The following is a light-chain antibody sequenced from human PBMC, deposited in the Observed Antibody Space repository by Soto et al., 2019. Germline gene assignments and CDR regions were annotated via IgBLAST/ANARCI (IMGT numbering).Light chain of an antibody. CDR3: QTWGTGIHVV. V-gene: IGLV4-69*01. Sequence: QLVLTQSPSASASLGASVKLTCTLSSGHSSYAIAWHQQQPEKGPRYLMKLYSDGSHTKGDAIPARFSGSSSGAERYLTISSLQSEDEADYYCQTWGTGIHVVFGGGTKVTVL. CDR2: LYSDGSH. CDR1: SGHSSYA. J-gene: IGLJ2*01.